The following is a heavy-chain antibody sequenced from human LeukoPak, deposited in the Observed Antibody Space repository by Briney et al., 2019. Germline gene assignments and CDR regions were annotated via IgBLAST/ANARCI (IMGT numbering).Heavy chain of an antibody. V-gene: IGHV4-59*01. J-gene: IGHJ4*02. D-gene: IGHD2-2*01. CDR3: ARTCSGTSCADFDY. CDR1: GASISSYY. Sequence: PSETLSLTCTVSGASISSYYWSWIRQPPGKGLEWIASRHYRGTTNYNPSLESRVTISVDTSRKQFSLKLSSVTAADTAMYYCARTCSGTSCADFDYWGQGTLVTVSS. CDR2: RHYRGTT.